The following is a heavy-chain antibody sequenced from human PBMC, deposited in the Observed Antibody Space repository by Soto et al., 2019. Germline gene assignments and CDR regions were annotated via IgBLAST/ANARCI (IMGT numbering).Heavy chain of an antibody. V-gene: IGHV4-59*01. Sequence: PSETLSLTCTVSGGSISTYDWSWIRQSPGKGLEWIGCIYYSGSTNYNPSLKSRVTISVDTSKNQSSLKLSSVTAADTAVYYCARVVAATSHYFDYWGQGALVTVSS. J-gene: IGHJ4*02. CDR1: GGSISTYD. CDR3: ARVVAATSHYFDY. D-gene: IGHD2-15*01. CDR2: IYYSGST.